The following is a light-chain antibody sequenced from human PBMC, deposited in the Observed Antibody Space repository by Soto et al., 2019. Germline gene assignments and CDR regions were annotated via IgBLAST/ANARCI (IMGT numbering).Light chain of an antibody. CDR1: SSDVGGYYS. CDR2: DVS. V-gene: IGLV2-14*01. Sequence: QSVLTQPASVSGSPGQSITISCTGTSSDVGGYYSVSWYQQHSGKATKLMIYDVSNRPSGVSNRFSGSKSGNTASLTISGLQAEDEADYYCGSYRSTRKLFGTGTKVTVL. J-gene: IGLJ1*01. CDR3: GSYRSTRKL.